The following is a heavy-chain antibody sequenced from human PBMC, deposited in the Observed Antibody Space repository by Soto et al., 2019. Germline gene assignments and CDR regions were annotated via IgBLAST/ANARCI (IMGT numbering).Heavy chain of an antibody. V-gene: IGHV4-34*01. J-gene: IGHJ5*02. CDR1: GGSFSGYY. D-gene: IGHD6-13*01. CDR3: ARVVAAAGKVWFDP. Sequence: SETLSLTCAVYGGSFSGYYWSWIRQPPGKGLEWIGEINHSGSTNYNPSLKSRVTISVDTSKNQFSLKLSSVTAADTAVYYCARVVAAAGKVWFDPWGQGTLVTVSS. CDR2: INHSGST.